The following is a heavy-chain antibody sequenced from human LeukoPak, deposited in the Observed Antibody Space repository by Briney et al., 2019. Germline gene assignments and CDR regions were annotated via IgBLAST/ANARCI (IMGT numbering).Heavy chain of an antibody. CDR3: ARAGGITGTCFDY. D-gene: IGHD1-20*01. Sequence: SETLSLTCTVSGGSISSYYWSWIRQPPGKGLEWIGYIYYSGSTNYNPSLKSRVTISVDTSKDQFSLKLSSVTAADTAVYYCARAGGITGTCFDYWGQGTLATVSS. J-gene: IGHJ4*02. CDR1: GGSISSYY. V-gene: IGHV4-59*01. CDR2: IYYSGST.